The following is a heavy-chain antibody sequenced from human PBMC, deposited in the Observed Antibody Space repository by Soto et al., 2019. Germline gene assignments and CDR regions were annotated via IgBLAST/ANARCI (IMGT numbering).Heavy chain of an antibody. V-gene: IGHV3-30-3*01. Sequence: QVQLVESGGGVVQPGRSLRLSCAASGFTFSMYVMHWVRQAPGKGLEWVAVMAYDGNREYYGDSVKGRFFVSRDNSKNTLYLQMTSLRPEDTAVYYCSRVGGSFYGAWDSWGQGAVVTVSS. J-gene: IGHJ4*02. D-gene: IGHD1-26*01. CDR3: SRVGGSFYGAWDS. CDR2: MAYDGNRE. CDR1: GFTFSMYV.